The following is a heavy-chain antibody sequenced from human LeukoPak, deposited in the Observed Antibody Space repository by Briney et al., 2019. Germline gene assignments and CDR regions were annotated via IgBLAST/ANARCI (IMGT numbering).Heavy chain of an antibody. D-gene: IGHD1-14*01. V-gene: IGHV4-34*01. CDR3: ARRTGAPRLRGAFDI. CDR1: GGSFSGYY. Sequence: SETLSLTCAVYGGSFSGYYWSWIRQPPGKGLEWIGEINHSGSTNYNPSLKSRVTISVDTSKNQSSLKLSSVTAADTAVYYCARRTGAPRLRGAFDIWGQGTMVTVSS. J-gene: IGHJ3*02. CDR2: INHSGST.